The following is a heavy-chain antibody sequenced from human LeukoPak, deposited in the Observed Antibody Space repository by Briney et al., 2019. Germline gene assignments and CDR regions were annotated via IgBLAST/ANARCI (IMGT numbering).Heavy chain of an antibody. V-gene: IGHV4-38-2*02. D-gene: IGHD3-22*01. J-gene: IGHJ4*02. CDR3: ARESYYDTSG. CDR2: IYHSGST. Sequence: TPSETLSLTCTVSGYSISSGYYWGWIRQPPGKGLEWIGSIYHSGSTYYNPSLKSRVTISVDTSKNQFSLKLSSVTAADTAVYYCARESYYDTSGWGQGTLVTVSP. CDR1: GYSISSGYY.